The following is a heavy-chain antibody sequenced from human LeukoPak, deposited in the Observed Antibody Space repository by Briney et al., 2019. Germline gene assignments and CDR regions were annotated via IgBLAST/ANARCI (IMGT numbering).Heavy chain of an antibody. Sequence: GGSLRLSCAASGFPFSGYVMTWVRQAPGKGLEWVSAISGSGGSTYYADSVEGRFTISRDNSKNMLYLQMNSLRVDDTAIYYCARRSGDIGLDYWGQGTLVAVSS. J-gene: IGHJ4*02. CDR3: ARRSGDIGLDY. V-gene: IGHV3-23*01. D-gene: IGHD3-10*01. CDR2: ISGSGGST. CDR1: GFPFSGYV.